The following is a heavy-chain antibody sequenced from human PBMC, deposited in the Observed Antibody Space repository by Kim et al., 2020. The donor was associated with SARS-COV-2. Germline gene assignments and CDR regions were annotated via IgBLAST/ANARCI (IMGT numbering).Heavy chain of an antibody. J-gene: IGHJ4*02. CDR3: ARISYSSGWYDTPEFDY. V-gene: IGHV4-39*01. D-gene: IGHD6-19*01. Sequence: LKSRVNISVDTSKNRFSLKLSSVTVADTAVYYCARISYSSGWYDTPEFDYWGQGTLVTVSS.